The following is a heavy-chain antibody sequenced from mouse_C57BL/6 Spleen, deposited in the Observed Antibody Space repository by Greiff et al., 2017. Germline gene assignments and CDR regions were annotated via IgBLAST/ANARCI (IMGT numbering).Heavy chain of an antibody. CDR3: ARREGAMDY. CDR2: INPSSGYT. Sequence: QVQLQQSGAELAKPGASVKLSCKASGYTFTSYWMHWVKQRPGQGLEWIGYINPSSGYTKYNQKFKDKATLTEDKSSSTDYMQLSSLTYEDSAVYYCARREGAMDYWGQGTLVTVSS. V-gene: IGHV1-7*01. CDR1: GYTFTSYW. J-gene: IGHJ4*01.